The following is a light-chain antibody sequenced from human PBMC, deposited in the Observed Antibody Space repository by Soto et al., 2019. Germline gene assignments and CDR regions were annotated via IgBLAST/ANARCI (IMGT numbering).Light chain of an antibody. V-gene: IGKV3-20*01. Sequence: EMVLTQSPGTLSLSPGERATLSCRASQSISSNSLAWYQQKPGQAPRLFIYGASSRATGLPDRFIGSGSGTHFTPTIRRMQPEDFAVYYRQQYGSQRTFGQGTRVEIK. J-gene: IGKJ1*01. CDR2: GAS. CDR1: QSISSNS. CDR3: QQYGSQRT.